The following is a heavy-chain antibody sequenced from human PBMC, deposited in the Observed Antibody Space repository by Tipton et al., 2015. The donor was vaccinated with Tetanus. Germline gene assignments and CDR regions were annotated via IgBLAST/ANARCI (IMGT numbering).Heavy chain of an antibody. CDR1: GFTFSNAW. J-gene: IGHJ4*02. Sequence: GSLRLSCAASGFTFSNAWMSWVRQAPGKGPEWIGRIKSRRDGETTDYAAPVKGRFSISRDDSKNTLFLQMNSLKTEDTAVYFCNTERIPILGVLIPTPFDHWGQGTVVTVSS. CDR3: NTERIPILGVLIPTPFDH. CDR2: IKSRRDGETT. D-gene: IGHD3-3*01. V-gene: IGHV3-15*05.